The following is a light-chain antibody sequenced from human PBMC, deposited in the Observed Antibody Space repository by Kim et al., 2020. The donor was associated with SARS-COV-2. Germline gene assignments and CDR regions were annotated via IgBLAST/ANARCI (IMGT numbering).Light chain of an antibody. CDR1: SSDGGSYNL. V-gene: IGLV2-23*03. CDR3: CSYAGSSTFDWV. Sequence: SITISCTGTSSDGGSYNLVSWYQQHPGKAPKLMIYEGSKRPSGVSNRFSGSKSGNTASLTISGLQAEDEADYYCCSYAGSSTFDWVFGGGTQLTVL. CDR2: EGS. J-gene: IGLJ3*02.